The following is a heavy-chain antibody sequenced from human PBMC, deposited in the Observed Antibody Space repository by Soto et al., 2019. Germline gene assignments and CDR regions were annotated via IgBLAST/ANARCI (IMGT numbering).Heavy chain of an antibody. CDR1: GGSISSYY. CDR3: ARLGGGIAADFDY. D-gene: IGHD6-13*01. Sequence: QVQLQESGPGLVKPSETLSLTCTVSGGSISSYYWSWIRQPPGKGLEWIGYIYYSGSTNYNPSLKSRVTISVDTSKNQFSLKLSSVTAADTAVYYCARLGGGIAADFDYWGQGTLVTVSS. V-gene: IGHV4-59*01. J-gene: IGHJ4*02. CDR2: IYYSGST.